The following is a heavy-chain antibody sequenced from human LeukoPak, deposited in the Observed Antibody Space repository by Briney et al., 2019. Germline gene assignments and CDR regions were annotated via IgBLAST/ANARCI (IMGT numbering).Heavy chain of an antibody. Sequence: PGGSLRLSCAASGFSYSSYSIHWVPQAPGKELEWVAVISSDGNSKNFALSVKGRFAISRDNSKNTLFLQMNNLRSEDTALYYCVSPTADYPFLYYFDSWGQGTLVTVSS. CDR1: GFSYSSYS. J-gene: IGHJ4*02. CDR2: ISSDGNSK. CDR3: VSPTADYPFLYYFDS. D-gene: IGHD5-12*01. V-gene: IGHV3-30*09.